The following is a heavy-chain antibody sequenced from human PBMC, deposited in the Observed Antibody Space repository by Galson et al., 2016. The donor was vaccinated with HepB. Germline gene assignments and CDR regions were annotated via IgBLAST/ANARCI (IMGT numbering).Heavy chain of an antibody. Sequence: SETLSLTCTVSGGSVSSKSYYWSWVRQSPGKGLEWIAYIYYTGRTNYNPSLKSRVGISVDTSKNQFSLNLTSMTAADTATYFCARVWLAQHFYNYFGMDVWGQGTTVTVSS. CDR1: GGSVSSKSYY. CDR3: ARVWLAQHFYNYFGMDV. V-gene: IGHV4-61*01. J-gene: IGHJ6*02. D-gene: IGHD6-19*01. CDR2: IYYTGRT.